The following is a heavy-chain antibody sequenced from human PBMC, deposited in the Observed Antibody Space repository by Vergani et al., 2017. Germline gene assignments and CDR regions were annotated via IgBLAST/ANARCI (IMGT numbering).Heavy chain of an antibody. J-gene: IGHJ4*02. CDR1: GFSFPGYA. CDR2: VSGSSATP. Sequence: EVQLLESGGGLVQPGGSLRLSCEASGFSFPGYAMSWVRQAPGKGLEWVSSVSGSSATPYYADSVKGRFTISRDNAKNSLYLQMNSLRAEDTAVYYCARAPRFGECHPIDFDYWGQGTLVTVSS. CDR3: ARAPRFGECHPIDFDY. V-gene: IGHV3-23*01. D-gene: IGHD3-10*01.